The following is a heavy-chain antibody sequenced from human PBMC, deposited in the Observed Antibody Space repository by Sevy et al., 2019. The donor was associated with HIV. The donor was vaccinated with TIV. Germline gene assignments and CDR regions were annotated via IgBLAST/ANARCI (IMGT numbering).Heavy chain of an antibody. D-gene: IGHD5-18*01. CDR3: ARDLRSRGYSYGSFDY. J-gene: IGHJ4*02. V-gene: IGHV1-2*02. CDR2: INPNSGGT. CDR1: GYTFTGQC. Sequence: ASVKVSCKASGYTFTGQCIHWVRHAPGQGLEWMGWINPNSGGTNYAQEFQGRVTMTRDTSISTAYMELSGLKSDDTAIYYCARDLRSRGYSYGSFDYWGQGTLVTVSS.